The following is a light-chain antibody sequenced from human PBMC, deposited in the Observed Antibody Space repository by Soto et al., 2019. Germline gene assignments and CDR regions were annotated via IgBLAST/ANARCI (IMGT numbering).Light chain of an antibody. Sequence: QSALTQPASVSGSPGQAITISCTGTSSDVGGYNYVSWYQQHPGKAPKLMIYEVSNGPSGVSNRFSGSKSGNTASLTISGLQAEDEADYYCSSYTSSSTLEFGGGTKLTVL. J-gene: IGLJ3*02. CDR2: EVS. CDR1: SSDVGGYNY. V-gene: IGLV2-14*01. CDR3: SSYTSSSTLE.